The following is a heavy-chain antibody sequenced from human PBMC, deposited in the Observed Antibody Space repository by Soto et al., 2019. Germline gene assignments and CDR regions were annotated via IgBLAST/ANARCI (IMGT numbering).Heavy chain of an antibody. J-gene: IGHJ6*03. Sequence: SETLSLTCTVSGGSISSSSYYWGWIRQPPGKGLEWIGSIYYSGSTYYNPSLKSRVTISVDTSKNQFSLKLSSVTAADTAVYYCARRTRSGSYQKYYYYMDVWGKGTTVTVSS. CDR1: GGSISSSSYY. CDR3: ARRTRSGSYQKYYYYMDV. D-gene: IGHD3-10*01. CDR2: IYYSGST. V-gene: IGHV4-39*01.